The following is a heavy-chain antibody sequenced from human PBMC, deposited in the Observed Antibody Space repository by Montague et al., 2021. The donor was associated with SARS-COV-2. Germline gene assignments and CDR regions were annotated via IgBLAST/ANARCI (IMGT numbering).Heavy chain of an antibody. J-gene: IGHJ3*02. CDR2: VNQSGTT. V-gene: IGHV4-34*01. CDR3: ARGRRPVVVPGAGPAGRAFDI. D-gene: IGHD2-2*01. CDR1: CGSIRAYY. Sequence: SETLSLTCSISCGSIRAYYWRGIRQTPVNGLECIGDVNQSGTTIYNPSVKSGVTISEDTSKNQFYLRLNSVTAADTAVYYCARGRRPVVVPGAGPAGRAFDIWGQGTMVTVSS.